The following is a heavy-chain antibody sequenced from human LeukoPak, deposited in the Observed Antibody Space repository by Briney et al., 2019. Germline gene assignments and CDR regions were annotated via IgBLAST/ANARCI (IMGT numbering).Heavy chain of an antibody. Sequence: PGGSLRLSCAASGFTFSSYGMHWVRQAPGKGLEWVSYISSTSSTIFYADSVKGRFTISRDNANNSLYLQMNSLRDEDTAVYYCARARGGPDYWGQGTLVTVSS. D-gene: IGHD3-16*01. CDR2: ISSTSSTI. V-gene: IGHV3-48*02. CDR3: ARARGGPDY. J-gene: IGHJ4*02. CDR1: GFTFSSYG.